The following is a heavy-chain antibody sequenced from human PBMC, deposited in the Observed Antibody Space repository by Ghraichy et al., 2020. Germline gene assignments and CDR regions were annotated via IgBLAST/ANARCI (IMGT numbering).Heavy chain of an antibody. CDR1: GFTFSNYA. J-gene: IGHJ4*02. CDR2: ISGSGGDT. CDR3: AKDRRVTIIEVVFMGLIFDY. D-gene: IGHD3-22*01. V-gene: IGHV3-23*01. Sequence: GGSLRLSCAGSGFTFSNYAMSWVRQAPGKGLEWVSSISGSGGDTHYADSVKGRFTISRDTSNDTLYLQMSSLRAEDTAVYYCAKDRRVTIIEVVFMGLIFDYWGQRTRVTVSS.